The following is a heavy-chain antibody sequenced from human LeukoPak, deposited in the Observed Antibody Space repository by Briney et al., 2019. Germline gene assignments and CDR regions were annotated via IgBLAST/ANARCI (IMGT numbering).Heavy chain of an antibody. J-gene: IGHJ3*02. CDR1: GDSVSGNIVA. D-gene: IGHD2-21*01. V-gene: IGHV6-1*01. Sequence: SQTLSLTCAVSGDSVSGNIVAWNWIRQSPSRGLEWLGRTYRGSSYYAPSMKSRISISPDTSKNQFSLHLNSVTPEDTAVYLCVRGQYSAFDIWGQGTLVIVSS. CDR3: VRGQYSAFDI. CDR2: TYRGSS.